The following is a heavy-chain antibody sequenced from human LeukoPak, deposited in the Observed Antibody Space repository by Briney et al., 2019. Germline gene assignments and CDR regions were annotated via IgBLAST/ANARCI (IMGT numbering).Heavy chain of an antibody. V-gene: IGHV1-2*02. D-gene: IGHD3-10*01. J-gene: IGHJ5*02. CDR1: GYTFTGYY. CDR2: INPNSGGT. Sequence: ASVKVSCNASGYTFTGYYMHWVRQAPGQGLEWMGWINPNSGGTNYAQKFQGRVTMTRDTSISTAYMELSRLRSDDTAVYYCARDLLYGSGSYGENWFDPWGQGTLVTVSS. CDR3: ARDLLYGSGSYGENWFDP.